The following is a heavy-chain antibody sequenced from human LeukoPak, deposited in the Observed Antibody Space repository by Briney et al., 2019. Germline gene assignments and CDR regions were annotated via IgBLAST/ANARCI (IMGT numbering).Heavy chain of an antibody. D-gene: IGHD6-19*01. CDR1: GFTFSSYG. CDR2: IWYDGSNK. Sequence: GGSLRLSCAASGFTFSSYGMHWVRQAPGRGLEWVAVIWYDGSNKYYADSVKGRFTISGDNSKNTLYLQMNSLRAEDTAVYYCARDPSTIAVAGLDYWGQGTLVTVSS. V-gene: IGHV3-33*01. CDR3: ARDPSTIAVAGLDY. J-gene: IGHJ4*02.